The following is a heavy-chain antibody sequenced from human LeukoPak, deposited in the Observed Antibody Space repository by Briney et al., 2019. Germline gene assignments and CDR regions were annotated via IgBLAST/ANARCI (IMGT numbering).Heavy chain of an antibody. D-gene: IGHD3-16*01. V-gene: IGHV3-74*01. CDR3: AREFEATGFWALDY. CDR2: MNNDGRVI. CDR1: GFTFNSDW. Sequence: SGGSLRLSCTVSGFTFNSDWMHWVRQAPGKGLVWVSRMNNDGRVISYADSVKGRFTISRDNAKNTLYLQMNSLRAEDTAVYYCAREFEATGFWALDYWGQGTLVTASS. J-gene: IGHJ4*02.